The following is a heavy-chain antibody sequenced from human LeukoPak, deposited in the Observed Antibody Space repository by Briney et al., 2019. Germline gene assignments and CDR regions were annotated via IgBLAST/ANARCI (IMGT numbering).Heavy chain of an antibody. D-gene: IGHD3-9*01. CDR2: INHRGST. Sequence: SETLSLTCAVYGGSFSGYYWTWIRQPPGKGLEWIGEINHRGSTNYNPSLKSRVSISLDTSKNHFSLKLSSVTAADTAAYYCGRGGGVLRYFDWLPTYNWFDPWGQGTLVTVSS. J-gene: IGHJ5*02. CDR1: GGSFSGYY. CDR3: GRGGGVLRYFDWLPTYNWFDP. V-gene: IGHV4-34*01.